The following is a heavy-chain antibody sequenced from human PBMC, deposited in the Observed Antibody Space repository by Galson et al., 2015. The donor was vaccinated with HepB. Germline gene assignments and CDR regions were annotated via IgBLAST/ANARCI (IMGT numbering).Heavy chain of an antibody. V-gene: IGHV3-20*04. D-gene: IGHD3-3*01. CDR2: IVGKGDST. CDR3: ARDHVGSGYYYFDV. CDR1: GFTFDDYG. Sequence: SLRLSCAASGFTFDDYGMSWVRQAPGKGLEWVSGIVGKGDSTGYADSEKGRFVISRDNAKNSLYLQMDGLRVEDTALYYCARDHVGSGYYYFDVWGQGTLVTVSS. J-gene: IGHJ4*02.